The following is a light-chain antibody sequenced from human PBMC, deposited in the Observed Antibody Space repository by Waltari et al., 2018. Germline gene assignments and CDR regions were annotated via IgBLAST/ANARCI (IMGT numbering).Light chain of an antibody. CDR3: QQYNKWHLT. Sequence: EIVMTQSPATLSVSPGERATLSCRASQSVGSNLAWYQQKPGQAPRLLIYGASTRATGIAARFSGSGSGTEFTLNISSLQSEDVAVYYCQQYNKWHLTFGQGTKLEIK. CDR2: GAS. CDR1: QSVGSN. J-gene: IGKJ2*01. V-gene: IGKV3D-15*01.